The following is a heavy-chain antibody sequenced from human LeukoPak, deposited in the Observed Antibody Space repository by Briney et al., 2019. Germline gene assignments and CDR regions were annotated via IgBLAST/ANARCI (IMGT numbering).Heavy chain of an antibody. CDR1: GFTFSSYG. J-gene: IGHJ4*02. CDR3: AKLAKYFYGSETYYFFEH. Sequence: GGSLRLSCAASGFTFSSYGMHWVRQAPGKGLEGVANIKQDGTEKYYVDSVKGRFTISRENDENSLYLQMNSLRVEDTAVYYCAKLAKYFYGSETYYFFEHWGQGTPVTASS. V-gene: IGHV3-7*01. CDR2: IKQDGTEK. D-gene: IGHD3-10*01.